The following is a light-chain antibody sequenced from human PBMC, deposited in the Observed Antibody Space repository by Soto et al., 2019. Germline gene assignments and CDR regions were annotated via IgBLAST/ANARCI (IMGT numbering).Light chain of an antibody. Sequence: DIQMTQSPSSLSASVADRVTITCRASETISRSLSGYQKKRWKATELMIDAECTLESGVASRLRGRWCGKDFVLTSSSQRCEYFSVYYCQQYGSSCTFGQGTKVDIK. CDR2: AEC. CDR1: ETISRS. J-gene: IGKJ1*01. CDR3: QQYGSSCT. V-gene: IGKV1-39*01.